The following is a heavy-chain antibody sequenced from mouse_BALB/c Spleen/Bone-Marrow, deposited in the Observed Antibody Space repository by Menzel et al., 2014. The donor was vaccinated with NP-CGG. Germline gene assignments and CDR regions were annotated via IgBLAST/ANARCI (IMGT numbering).Heavy chain of an antibody. D-gene: IGHD3-1*01. CDR3: ARSGSSGDYAIDY. Sequence: QQSGAELVKPGASVKMSCKASGYTFTSYNMHWVKQTPGQGLEWIGAIYPGNGDTSYNQEFKGKATLTADKSSSTAYMQLSSLTSEDSAVYCCARSGSSGDYAIDYGGQGTSVTVSS. CDR1: GYTFTSYN. V-gene: IGHV1-12*01. J-gene: IGHJ4*01. CDR2: IYPGNGDT.